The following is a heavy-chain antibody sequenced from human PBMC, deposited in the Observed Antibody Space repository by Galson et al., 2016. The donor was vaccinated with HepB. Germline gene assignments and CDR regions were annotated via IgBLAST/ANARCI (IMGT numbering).Heavy chain of an antibody. V-gene: IGHV3-74*01. CDR2: INGDGRIT. CDR3: VRDFLWGEGADALDI. D-gene: IGHD3-16*01. J-gene: IGHJ3*02. CDR1: GFNFITTW. Sequence: SLRLSCAASGFNFITTWMHWVRQSPGKGLVWVSRINGDGRITNYADSLRGRFTISRDNAKNTVSLQMNSLRAEDTAIYYCVRDFLWGEGADALDIWGQGTRVTVSS.